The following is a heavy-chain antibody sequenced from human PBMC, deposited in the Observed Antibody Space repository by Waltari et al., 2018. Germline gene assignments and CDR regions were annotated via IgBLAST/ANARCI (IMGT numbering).Heavy chain of an antibody. J-gene: IGHJ3*02. Sequence: EVQLLQSGGGLVQPGGSLGLSCAGSGFTFSNYVRSWVRQAPGKGLEWVSVIYTGGSTHYADSVKGRFTVSRDNSKSTLYLQMDTLTPEDTAVYYCAKEGGGVTFDIWGQGTMVTVSS. CDR1: GFTFSNYV. CDR2: IYTGGST. D-gene: IGHD2-8*02. CDR3: AKEGGGVTFDI. V-gene: IGHV3-23*03.